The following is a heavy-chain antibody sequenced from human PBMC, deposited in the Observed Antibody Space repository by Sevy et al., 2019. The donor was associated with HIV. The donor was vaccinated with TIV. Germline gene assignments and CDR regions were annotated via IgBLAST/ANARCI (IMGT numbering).Heavy chain of an antibody. CDR3: AKDPQPIVVVPAATFDY. J-gene: IGHJ4*02. CDR1: GFTFSSYA. Sequence: GGSLRLSCAASGFTFSSYAMSWVRQAPGKGLEWVSAISGSGGSTYYADSVKGRFTISRDNSKNTLYLQMNSLRAEDTAVYYCAKDPQPIVVVPAATFDYWGQGTLVTVSS. D-gene: IGHD2-2*01. CDR2: ISGSGGST. V-gene: IGHV3-23*01.